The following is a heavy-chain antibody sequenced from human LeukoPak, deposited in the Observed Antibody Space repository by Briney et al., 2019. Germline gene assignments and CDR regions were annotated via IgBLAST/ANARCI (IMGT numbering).Heavy chain of an antibody. CDR1: GFTFSNAW. CDR2: ISGSGGST. J-gene: IGHJ4*02. Sequence: GGSLRLSCAASGFTFSNAWMSWVRQAPGRGLEWVSAISGSGGSTYYADSVKGRFTISRDNSKNTLFLQMNSLRGEDTAVYYCARSITGDVPDFDHWGPRTLVTVSS. CDR3: ARSITGDVPDFDH. D-gene: IGHD7-27*01. V-gene: IGHV3-23*01.